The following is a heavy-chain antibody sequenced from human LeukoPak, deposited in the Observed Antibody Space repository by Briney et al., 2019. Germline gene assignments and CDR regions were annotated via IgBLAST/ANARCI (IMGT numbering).Heavy chain of an antibody. CDR1: GYTFTRYY. Sequence: ASVKVSCKASGYTFTRYYMHWVRQAPGQGGEGMGIINPSGGSTSYAQKFQCRVTMTRDTSTSTVYMELSSLRSEDTAVYYCARDNEKQLLVRSGSVTFDYWGQGTLVTVSS. V-gene: IGHV1-46*01. CDR2: INPSGGST. D-gene: IGHD6-19*01. CDR3: ARDNEKQLLVRSGSVTFDY. J-gene: IGHJ4*02.